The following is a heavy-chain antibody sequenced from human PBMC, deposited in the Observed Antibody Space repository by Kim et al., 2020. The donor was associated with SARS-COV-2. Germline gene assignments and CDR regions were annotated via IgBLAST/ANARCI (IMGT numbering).Heavy chain of an antibody. V-gene: IGHV3-11*06. D-gene: IGHD5-18*01. CDR3: ARGGGYSDADAFDI. Sequence: ADSVKGRFTISRDNAKNSLYLQMNSLRAEDTAVYYCARGGGYSDADAFDIWGQGTMVTVSS. J-gene: IGHJ3*02.